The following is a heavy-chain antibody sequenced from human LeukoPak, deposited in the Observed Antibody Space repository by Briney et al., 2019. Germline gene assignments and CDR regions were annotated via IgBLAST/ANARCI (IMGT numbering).Heavy chain of an antibody. D-gene: IGHD3-10*01. V-gene: IGHV3-74*01. J-gene: IGHJ3*02. CDR3: ARYYGSGSYSAFDI. CDR1: EITFSSYW. Sequence: GGSLRLSCAASEITFSSYWMHWVRQGPGKGLVWVSRINGDGRTTSYADSVKGRFTISRDNAKNTLYLQMNSLRAEDTAVYYCARYYGSGSYSAFDIWGQGTMVTVSS. CDR2: INGDGRTT.